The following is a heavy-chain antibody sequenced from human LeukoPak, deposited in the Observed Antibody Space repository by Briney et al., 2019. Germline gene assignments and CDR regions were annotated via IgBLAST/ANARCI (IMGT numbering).Heavy chain of an antibody. V-gene: IGHV4-39*01. J-gene: IGHJ3*02. CDR2: IYYSGRT. Sequence: SSETLSLTCTVSGCSISSSSHHWGWIRQSPGKGLAWIGNIYYSGRTYYKSSLKSRVTISVDTSKNQFSLKLSSVTAADTAVYNCASFTRGRPHGRSTWYYDAFDIWGQGTMVTVSS. CDR1: GCSISSSSHH. D-gene: IGHD6-13*01. CDR3: ASFTRGRPHGRSTWYYDAFDI.